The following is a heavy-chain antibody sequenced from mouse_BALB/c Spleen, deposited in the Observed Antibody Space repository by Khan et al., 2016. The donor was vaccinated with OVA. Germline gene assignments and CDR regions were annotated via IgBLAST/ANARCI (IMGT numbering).Heavy chain of an antibody. CDR1: GFSLTSYG. CDR3: AKWGDLYAMDY. V-gene: IGHV2-3*01. D-gene: IGHD2-13*01. CDR2: IWGDGST. Sequence: VKLQESGPGLVAPSQSLSITCTVSGFSLTSYGVNWVRRPPGKGLEWLGVIWGDGSTNYHSALISRLSLSKDNSMSQVFLKLNSLQTDDTATYYCAKWGDLYAMDYWGQGTSVTVSS. J-gene: IGHJ4*01.